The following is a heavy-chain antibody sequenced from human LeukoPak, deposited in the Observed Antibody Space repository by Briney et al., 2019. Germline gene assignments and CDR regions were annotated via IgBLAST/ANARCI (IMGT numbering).Heavy chain of an antibody. CDR3: ARDRGYCSGGSCYRTLDY. J-gene: IGHJ4*02. Sequence: AETLSLTCTVSGGSISSYYWSWIRQPPGKGLEWIGYIYYSGSTKYNPSLKSRVTMSVDTSKSQFSLKLSSVAAADTAVYYCARDRGYCSGGSCYRTLDYWGQGTLVTVSS. D-gene: IGHD2-15*01. V-gene: IGHV4-59*01. CDR2: IYYSGST. CDR1: GGSISSYY.